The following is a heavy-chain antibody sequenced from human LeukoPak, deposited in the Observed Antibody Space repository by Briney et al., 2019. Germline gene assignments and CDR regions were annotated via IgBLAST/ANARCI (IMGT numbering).Heavy chain of an antibody. CDR2: IQNSVTSY. CDR3: VRSPQLDP. V-gene: IGHV4-59*01. Sequence: SETLSLTCTVSGGSISSYYWSWVRQPPGKGLEWIGYIQNSVTSYTDNPSLKSRVTILVATSKNQFSLKVPPATPADTAVYYCVRSPQLDPWGQGTLVTVSS. CDR1: GGSISSYY. J-gene: IGHJ5*02.